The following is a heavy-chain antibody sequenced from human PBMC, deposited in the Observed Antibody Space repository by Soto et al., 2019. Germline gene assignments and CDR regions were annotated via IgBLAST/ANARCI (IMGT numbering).Heavy chain of an antibody. CDR1: GFAFNNYV. Sequence: GGSLRLSCAASGFAFNNYVMSWARKAPGKGLEWISNIAISCGTTAYADSVKGRFTISRDNAKNSLFLQMNSLRAEDTAIYYCARRCCSYYRFENWGQGTRVTVPS. CDR2: IAISCGTT. V-gene: IGHV3-48*04. J-gene: IGHJ3*02. D-gene: IGHD1-26*01. CDR3: ARRCCSYYRFEN.